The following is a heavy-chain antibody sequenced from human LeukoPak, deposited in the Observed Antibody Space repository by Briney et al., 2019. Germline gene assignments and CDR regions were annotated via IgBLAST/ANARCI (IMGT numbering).Heavy chain of an antibody. V-gene: IGHV3-21*01. CDR2: ISSSSSYI. CDR3: TREGTTVTNYYYYMDV. J-gene: IGHJ6*03. D-gene: IGHD4-17*01. Sequence: PGGSLRLSCAASGFTFSSYSMNWVRQAPGKGLEWVSSISSSSSYIYYADSVKGRFTIFRDNSKNTLYLQMNSLRAEDTAVYYCTREGTTVTNYYYYMDVWGKGTTVTVSS. CDR1: GFTFSSYS.